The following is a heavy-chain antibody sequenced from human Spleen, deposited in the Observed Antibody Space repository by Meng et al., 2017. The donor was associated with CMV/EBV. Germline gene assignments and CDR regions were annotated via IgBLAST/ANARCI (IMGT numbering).Heavy chain of an antibody. J-gene: IGHJ4*02. V-gene: IGHV3-21*01. D-gene: IGHD5-24*01. CDR1: EFTFNTYG. CDR3: ASGQLY. CDR2: IDSTGSYI. Sequence: GGSLRLSCAASEFTFNTYGMNWVRQVPGKGLEWVSSIDSTGSYIYYAESLGGRFTISRDNSKNTLYLQMNSLRAEDTAVYYCASGQLYWGQGTLVTVSS.